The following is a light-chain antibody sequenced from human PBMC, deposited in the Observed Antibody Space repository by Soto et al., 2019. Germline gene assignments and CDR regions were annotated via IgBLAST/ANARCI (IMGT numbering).Light chain of an antibody. Sequence: DVQMTQSPSSLYASVGDRVTITCRARQGISNYLAWYQQKPGKVPKLLIYAESTLQSGVPYRFSGSGAGTECTLTISSLQPEDVATYDCQKYKSAPFTFCPGSKVHI. CDR1: QGISNY. CDR2: AES. V-gene: IGKV1-27*01. J-gene: IGKJ3*01. CDR3: QKYKSAPFT.